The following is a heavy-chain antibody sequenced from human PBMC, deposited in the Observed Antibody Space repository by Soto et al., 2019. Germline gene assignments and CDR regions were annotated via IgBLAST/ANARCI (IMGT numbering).Heavy chain of an antibody. Sequence: SETLSLTCTVSGGSIISYYWSWIRQPAGKGLEWIGLIYTSGSTNYNPSLKSRVTMSVDTSKNQFSLKLSSVTAADTAVYYCARYNYDSSGLYNWFDPWGQGTLVTVSS. CDR2: IYTSGST. CDR3: ARYNYDSSGLYNWFDP. V-gene: IGHV4-4*07. CDR1: GGSIISYY. D-gene: IGHD3-22*01. J-gene: IGHJ5*02.